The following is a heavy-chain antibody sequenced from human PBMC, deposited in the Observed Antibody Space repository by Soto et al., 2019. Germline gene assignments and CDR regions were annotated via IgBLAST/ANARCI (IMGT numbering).Heavy chain of an antibody. V-gene: IGHV3-7*01. Sequence: GGSLRLSCAASGFTFSSYWMSWVRQAPGKGLEWVANIKQDGSEKYYVDSVKGRFTISRDNSKNTLYLQMNSLRAEDTAVYYCARDHSSGWYAVDYWGQGTLVTVSS. D-gene: IGHD6-19*01. CDR3: ARDHSSGWYAVDY. CDR1: GFTFSSYW. CDR2: IKQDGSEK. J-gene: IGHJ4*02.